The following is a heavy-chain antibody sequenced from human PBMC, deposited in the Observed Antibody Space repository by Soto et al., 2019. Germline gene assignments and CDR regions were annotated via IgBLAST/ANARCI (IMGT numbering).Heavy chain of an antibody. D-gene: IGHD2-15*01. CDR2: IIPIFGTA. J-gene: IGHJ6*02. Sequence: SVKVSCKASGGTFSIYAISWVRQAPGQGLEWMGGIIPIFGTANYAQKFQGRVTITADESTSTAYMELSSLRSEDTAVYYCASYCSGGSCYANYYYGMDVWGQGTTVTVSS. CDR3: ASYCSGGSCYANYYYGMDV. CDR1: GGTFSIYA. V-gene: IGHV1-69*13.